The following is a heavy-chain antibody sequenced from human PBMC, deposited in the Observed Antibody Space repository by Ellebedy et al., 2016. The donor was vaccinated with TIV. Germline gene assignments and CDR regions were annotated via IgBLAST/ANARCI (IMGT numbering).Heavy chain of an antibody. CDR2: INPNSGGT. Sequence: AASVKVSCKASGYTFTGYYMHWVRQAPGQGLEWMGWINPNSGGTNYAQKFQGRVTMTRDTSISTAYMELSRLRSDDTAVYYCARGVVRGVIVGGYWGQGTLVTVSS. CDR3: ARGVVRGVIVGGY. J-gene: IGHJ4*02. CDR1: GYTFTGYY. D-gene: IGHD3-10*01. V-gene: IGHV1-2*02.